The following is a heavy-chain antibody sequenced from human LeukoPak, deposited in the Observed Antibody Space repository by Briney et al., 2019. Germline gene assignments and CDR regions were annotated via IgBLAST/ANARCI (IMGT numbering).Heavy chain of an antibody. D-gene: IGHD4/OR15-4a*01. CDR3: AKGVLTMVSPPYYFDS. V-gene: IGHV3-23*01. CDR2: VSGTGTNT. J-gene: IGHJ4*02. CDR1: GFTFGSYA. Sequence: GGSLRLSCAGSGFTFGSYAMSWVRQAPGKGLEWVSAVSGTGTNTYYSDSVKGRFTISTSSSENTLYLQMDSLRAEDTAVYYCAKGVLTMVSPPYYFDSWGQGTLVTVSS.